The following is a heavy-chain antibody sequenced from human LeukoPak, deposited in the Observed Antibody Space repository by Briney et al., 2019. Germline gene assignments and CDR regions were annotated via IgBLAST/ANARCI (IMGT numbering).Heavy chain of an antibody. V-gene: IGHV1-18*01. CDR1: GYTFTSYG. CDR3: ARDCGGGVCYSSSGIDY. J-gene: IGHJ4*02. D-gene: IGHD6-6*01. Sequence: ASVKVSCKASGYTFTSYGISWVRQAPGQGLEWMGWISTYNGNTNYAQNLQGRVTMTTDTSTSTAYMELRSLRSDDTAVYYCARDCGGGVCYSSSGIDYWGQGTLVTVSS. CDR2: ISTYNGNT.